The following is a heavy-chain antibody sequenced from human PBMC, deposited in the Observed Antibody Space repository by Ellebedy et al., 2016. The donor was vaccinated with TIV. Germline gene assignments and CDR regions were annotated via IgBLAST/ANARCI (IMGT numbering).Heavy chain of an antibody. D-gene: IGHD3-10*01. Sequence: ASVKVSXKASGGTFSSYAISWVRQATGQGLEWMGWMNPNSGNTGYAQKFQGRVTMTRNTSISTAYMELSSLRSEDTAVYYCARGIGWFGEWGQGTLVTVSS. J-gene: IGHJ4*02. CDR1: GGTFSSYA. CDR3: ARGIGWFGE. CDR2: MNPNSGNT. V-gene: IGHV1-8*02.